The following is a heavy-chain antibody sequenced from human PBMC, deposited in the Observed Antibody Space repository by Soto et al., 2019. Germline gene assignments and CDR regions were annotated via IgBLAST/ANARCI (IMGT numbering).Heavy chain of an antibody. CDR3: ARVPPLYCSSNSCYRLFDY. CDR2: ISAYNGNT. D-gene: IGHD2-2*01. Sequence: QVQLVQSGAEVKKPGASVKVSCKASGYTFTSYGISWVRQAPGQGLEWMGWISAYNGNTNYAQKLQGRVTMTTDTATSTAYMELRSLGSDDTAVYYCARVPPLYCSSNSCYRLFDYWGQGTLVTVSS. V-gene: IGHV1-18*01. J-gene: IGHJ4*02. CDR1: GYTFTSYG.